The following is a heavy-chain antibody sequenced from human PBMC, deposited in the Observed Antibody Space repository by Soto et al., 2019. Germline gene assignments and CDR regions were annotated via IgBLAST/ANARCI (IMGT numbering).Heavy chain of an antibody. CDR3: ARPQQQLVYWYFDL. D-gene: IGHD6-13*01. CDR2: IWYDGSNK. Sequence: VQLVESGGGVVQPGRSLRLSCAASGFTSSSYGMHWVRQAPGKGLEWVAVIWYDGSNKYYADSVKGRFTISRDNSKNTLYLQMNSLRAEDTAVYYCARPQQQLVYWYFDLWGRGTLVTVSS. J-gene: IGHJ2*01. CDR1: GFTSSSYG. V-gene: IGHV3-33*01.